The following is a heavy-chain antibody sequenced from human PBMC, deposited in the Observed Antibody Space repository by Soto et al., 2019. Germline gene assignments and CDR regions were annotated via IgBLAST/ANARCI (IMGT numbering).Heavy chain of an antibody. CDR2: IYYSGST. D-gene: IGHD4-17*01. Sequence: QVQLQESGPGLVKPSQTLSLTCTVSGGSISSGGYYWSWIRQHPGKGLEWIGYIYYSGSTYYNPSRKSRVTISVDTSKNQFSLKLSSVTAADTAVYYCAREQGVTTVTPFRYFQHWGQGTLVTVSS. V-gene: IGHV4-31*03. J-gene: IGHJ1*01. CDR1: GGSISSGGYY. CDR3: AREQGVTTVTPFRYFQH.